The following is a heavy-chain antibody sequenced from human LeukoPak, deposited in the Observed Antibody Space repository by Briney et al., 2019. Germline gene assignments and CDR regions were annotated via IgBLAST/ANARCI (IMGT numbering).Heavy chain of an antibody. V-gene: IGHV1-18*01. CDR3: ARAPYYDSSGYYSIGFVDY. D-gene: IGHD3-22*01. J-gene: IGHJ4*02. CDR1: GYTFTSYG. Sequence: ASVKVSCKASGYTFTSYGISWVRQAPGQGLEWMGWISAYNGNTNYAQKLQGRVTMTTDTSTSTAYMELRSLRSDDTAVYYCARAPYYDSSGYYSIGFVDYWGQGTLVTVSS. CDR2: ISAYNGNT.